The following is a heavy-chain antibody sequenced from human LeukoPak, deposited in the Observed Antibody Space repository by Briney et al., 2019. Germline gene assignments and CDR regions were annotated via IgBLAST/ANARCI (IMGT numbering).Heavy chain of an antibody. CDR2: VDGGGGGT. V-gene: IGHV3-23*01. J-gene: IGHJ4*02. D-gene: IGHD6-13*01. Sequence: TGGSLRLSCAASGFTLSSYAMTWVRQAPGRGLEWVSSVDGGGGGTYYADSVKGRSTISRDSSKDTLYLQMNGLRAEDTAVYFCAKQSAGSAAWYSLHYDFWGQGTLVTVSS. CDR1: GFTLSSYA. CDR3: AKQSAGSAAWYSLHYDF.